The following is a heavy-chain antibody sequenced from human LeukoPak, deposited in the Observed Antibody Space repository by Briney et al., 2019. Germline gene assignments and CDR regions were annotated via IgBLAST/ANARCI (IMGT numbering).Heavy chain of an antibody. CDR1: GYTFTSYD. Sequence: VASVKVSCKASGYTFTSYDINWVRQATGQGLEWMGYMNPNSGNTGYAQKFQGRVTITADKSTSTAYMELSSLRSEDTAVYYCARQMYDSSGYYDYWGQGTLVTVSS. CDR3: ARQMYDSSGYYDY. CDR2: MNPNSGNT. D-gene: IGHD3-22*01. J-gene: IGHJ4*02. V-gene: IGHV1-8*01.